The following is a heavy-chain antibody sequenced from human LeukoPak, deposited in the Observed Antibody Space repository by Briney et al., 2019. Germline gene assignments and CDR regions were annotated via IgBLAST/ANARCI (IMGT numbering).Heavy chain of an antibody. J-gene: IGHJ6*03. CDR3: ARGYVDIVAASYYMDV. CDR2: MNPNSGNT. Sequence: GASVKVSCKASRYTFTSYDINWVRQATGQGREWMGWMNPNSGNTGYAQKFQGRVTMTRNTSISTAYMELRRLRSEDTAVYYCARGYVDIVAASYYMDVWGKGTTVTVSS. V-gene: IGHV1-8*01. D-gene: IGHD5-12*01. CDR1: RYTFTSYD.